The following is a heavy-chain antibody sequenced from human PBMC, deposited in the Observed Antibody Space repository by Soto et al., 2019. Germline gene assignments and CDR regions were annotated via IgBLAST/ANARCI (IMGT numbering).Heavy chain of an antibody. CDR1: GGSISSYY. CDR2: LYTSGST. Sequence: SETLSLTCSVSGGSISSYYWSWIRQPTGKGLEWIGRLYTSGSTNYNPSLKSRVTMSVETSKNQFSLKLSSVTAANTAVYYCAREYSDFWSGVQYYGMDVWGQGTTVTVSS. D-gene: IGHD3-3*01. CDR3: AREYSDFWSGVQYYGMDV. V-gene: IGHV4-4*07. J-gene: IGHJ6*02.